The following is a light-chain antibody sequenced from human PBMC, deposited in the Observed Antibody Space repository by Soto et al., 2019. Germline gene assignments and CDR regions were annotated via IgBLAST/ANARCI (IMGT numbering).Light chain of an antibody. Sequence: DIQMTLSPSSLSASVGDRVTITCRASQSISSWLAWYQQKPGKAPKLLIYKASSLESGVPSRFSGSGSGTEFTLTISSLQPEDFATYYCQQTSAFPRTFGQGTKVDI. V-gene: IGKV1-5*03. CDR1: QSISSW. CDR2: KAS. CDR3: QQTSAFPRT. J-gene: IGKJ1*01.